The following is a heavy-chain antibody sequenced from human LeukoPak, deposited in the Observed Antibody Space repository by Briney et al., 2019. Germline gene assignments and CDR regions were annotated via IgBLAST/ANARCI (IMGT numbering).Heavy chain of an antibody. CDR1: GYGFNTYW. D-gene: IGHD1-26*01. CDR2: IYPADFDT. J-gene: IGHJ4*02. Sequence: GGGLQISSKGSGYGFNTYWIGWGRRMPGKGGEWLAIIYPADFDTRYSPSFQAQVTISADKSLSTAYLQWGSLKASDTAMYYCAREGRSSSPMDYWGQGTLVTVSS. CDR3: AREGRSSSPMDY. V-gene: IGHV5-51*01.